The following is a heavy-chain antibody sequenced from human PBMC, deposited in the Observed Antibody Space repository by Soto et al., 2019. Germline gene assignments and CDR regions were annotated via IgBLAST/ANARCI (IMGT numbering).Heavy chain of an antibody. J-gene: IGHJ2*01. CDR1: GFTFSTYS. CDR3: ARSPFYYDTSDYYGGYFDL. Sequence: GGSLRLSCAASGFTFSTYSMNWVRQSPGKWLEWVAYISRSNSAIYYADSVKGRFTISRDNAKNSLYLQMNSLRGEDTAVYFCARSPFYYDTSDYYGGYFDLWGRGTLVTVSS. CDR2: ISRSNSAI. V-gene: IGHV3-48*01. D-gene: IGHD3-22*01.